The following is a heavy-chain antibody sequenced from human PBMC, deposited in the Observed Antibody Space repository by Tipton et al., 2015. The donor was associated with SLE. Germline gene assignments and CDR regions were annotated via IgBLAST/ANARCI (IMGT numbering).Heavy chain of an antibody. V-gene: IGHV4-30-4*01. D-gene: IGHD3-16*01. J-gene: IGHJ4*02. CDR2: IYYSGST. CDR1: GGSISSGSYY. CDR3: ARDLRGGGLHY. Sequence: TLSLTCTVSGGSISSGSYYWSWIRQPPGKGLEWIGYIYYSGSTYYNPSLKSRVTISLDTSKNQFSLKLSSVTAADTAVYYCARDLRGGGLHYWGQGTLVTVSS.